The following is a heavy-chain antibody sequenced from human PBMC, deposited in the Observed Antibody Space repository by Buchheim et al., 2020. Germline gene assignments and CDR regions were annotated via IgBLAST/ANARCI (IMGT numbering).Heavy chain of an antibody. D-gene: IGHD6-6*01. CDR3: ARRGIAARTRRGFDP. V-gene: IGHV4-39*01. J-gene: IGHJ5*02. Sequence: QLQLQESGPGLVKPSETLSLTCTVSGGSISSSSYYWSWIRQPPGKGLEWIGSIYYSGSTYYNPSLKSRVTISVDTSKNQFSLKLSSVTAADTAVYYCARRGIAARTRRGFDPWGQGTL. CDR1: GGSISSSSYY. CDR2: IYYSGST.